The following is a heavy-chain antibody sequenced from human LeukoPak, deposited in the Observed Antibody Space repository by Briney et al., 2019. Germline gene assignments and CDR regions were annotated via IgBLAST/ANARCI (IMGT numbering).Heavy chain of an antibody. CDR1: GASTSSNY. CDR2: IHYRGGT. CDR3: AREEYGTFDC. Sequence: SSETLSLTCTVSGASTSSNYWSWLRQPPGKGLEWIGYIHYRGGTNYNPSLKSRVTMSVDTSKNHFSLKLNSVTAADTAVYYCAREEYGTFDCWGQGTLVTVSS. J-gene: IGHJ4*02. D-gene: IGHD1-1*01. V-gene: IGHV4-59*01.